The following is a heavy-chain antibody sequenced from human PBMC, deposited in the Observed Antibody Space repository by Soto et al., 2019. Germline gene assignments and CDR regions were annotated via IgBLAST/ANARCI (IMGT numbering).Heavy chain of an antibody. Sequence: EVQLVESGGGLVQPGGSLRLSCAASGFTFSSYSMNWVRQAPGKGLEWVSYIRSSSSTIYYADSVKGRFTISRDKAKNPRYLEMNSHRGEDAGVNDCASMGGLSLLGGQGTLVTVSS. CDR3: ASMGGLSLL. V-gene: IGHV3-48*01. CDR1: GFTFSSYS. CDR2: IRSSSSTI. J-gene: IGHJ4*02. D-gene: IGHD3-16*02.